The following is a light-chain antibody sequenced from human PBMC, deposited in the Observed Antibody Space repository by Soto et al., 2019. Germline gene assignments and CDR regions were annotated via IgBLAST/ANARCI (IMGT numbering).Light chain of an antibody. J-gene: IGKJ4*01. Sequence: DIVLTQTPATLSLSPGEGATLSCRASQSVSSYLAWYQQRPGQAPRLLIYDASNRATGTPARFSGSGSGTDFTLTISSLEPEDFAVYHCQQRSTGGVTFGGGTRLEIK. CDR1: QSVSSY. V-gene: IGKV3-11*01. CDR2: DAS. CDR3: QQRSTGGVT.